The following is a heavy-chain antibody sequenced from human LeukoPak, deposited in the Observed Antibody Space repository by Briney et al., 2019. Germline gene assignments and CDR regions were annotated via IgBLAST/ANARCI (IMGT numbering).Heavy chain of an antibody. D-gene: IGHD3-3*01. CDR1: GFTFSSYA. Sequence: GGSLRLSCAASGFTFSSYAMHWVRQAPGKGLEYVSGISSNGGSTYYANSVKGRFTSSRDNSKSTLYLQMGSLRAEDTAVYYCARGYDFWSGYWSHSDYWGQGTLVTVSS. CDR2: ISSNGGST. CDR3: ARGYDFWSGYWSHSDY. J-gene: IGHJ4*02. V-gene: IGHV3-64*01.